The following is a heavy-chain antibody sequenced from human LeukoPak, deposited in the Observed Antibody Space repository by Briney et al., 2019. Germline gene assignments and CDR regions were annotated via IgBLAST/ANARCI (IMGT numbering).Heavy chain of an antibody. J-gene: IGHJ4*02. CDR2: IYSGGST. CDR1: GFTVSSNY. V-gene: IGHV3-66*01. CDR3: ARIPISSGYYYGVDY. Sequence: QPGGSLRLSCAASGFTVSSNYMSWVRRAPGKGLDWVSVIYSGGSTYYADSVKGRFTISRDNSKNTLYLQMNSLRAEDTAVYYCARIPISSGYYYGVDYWGQGTLVTVSS. D-gene: IGHD3-22*01.